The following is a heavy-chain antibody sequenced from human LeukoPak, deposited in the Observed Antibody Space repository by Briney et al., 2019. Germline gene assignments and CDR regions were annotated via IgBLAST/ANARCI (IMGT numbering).Heavy chain of an antibody. J-gene: IGHJ6*02. CDR2: INPSGDST. D-gene: IGHD2-8*01. CDR3: AREDVVLVDAVRYYYYGMDV. Sequence: ASVKVSCKASGYNFISYYMHWVRQAPGQGLEWIGRINPSGDSTSYAQKFQDRVTMTRDTSTSTVYMELSSLKSEDTAVYYCAREDVVLVDAVRYYYYGMDVWGQGTTVTVSS. V-gene: IGHV1-46*01. CDR1: GYNFISYY.